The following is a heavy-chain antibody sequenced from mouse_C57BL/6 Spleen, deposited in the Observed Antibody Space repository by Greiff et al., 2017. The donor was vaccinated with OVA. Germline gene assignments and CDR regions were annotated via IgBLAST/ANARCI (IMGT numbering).Heavy chain of an antibody. Sequence: EVQVVESGGGLVKPGGSLKLSCAASGFTFSDYGMHWVRQAPEKGLEWVAYISSGSSTIYYADTVKGRFTISRDNAKNTLFLQMTSLRSEDTAMYYCARWGGYYGYYYAMDYWGQGTSVTVSS. CDR2: ISSGSSTI. V-gene: IGHV5-17*01. J-gene: IGHJ4*01. CDR1: GFTFSDYG. CDR3: ARWGGYYGYYYAMDY. D-gene: IGHD2-2*01.